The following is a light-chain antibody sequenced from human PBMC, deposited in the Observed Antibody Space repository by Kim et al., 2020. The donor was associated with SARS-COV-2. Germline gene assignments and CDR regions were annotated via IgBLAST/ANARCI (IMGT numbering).Light chain of an antibody. CDR2: AAF. Sequence: SVGDRVTNTSQAGQAISNYLAWYQHQPGKAPKLLINAAFAWQSGVPSRFSGSGAGTDFTLTINSLQPEDVATYYCQEYNSSPPVTFGQGTKVDIK. V-gene: IGKV1-27*01. CDR3: QEYNSSPPVT. J-gene: IGKJ1*01. CDR1: QAISNY.